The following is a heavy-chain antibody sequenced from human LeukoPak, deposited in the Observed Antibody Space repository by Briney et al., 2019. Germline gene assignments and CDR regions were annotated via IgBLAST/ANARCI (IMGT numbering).Heavy chain of an antibody. D-gene: IGHD4-17*01. Sequence: GGSLRLSCAASGFTFSSYSMNWVRQAPGKGLELVSYISSSSTYIYYADSVKGRFTVSRDNAQNSLHLQMNSLRAEDTAVYYCASNVTTTPITTGGAFNIWGQGTMVTVSS. CDR1: GFTFSSYS. CDR2: ISSSSTYI. J-gene: IGHJ3*02. CDR3: ASNVTTTPITTGGAFNI. V-gene: IGHV3-21*01.